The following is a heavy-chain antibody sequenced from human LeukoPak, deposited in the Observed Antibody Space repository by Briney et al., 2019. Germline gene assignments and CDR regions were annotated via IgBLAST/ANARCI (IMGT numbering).Heavy chain of an antibody. D-gene: IGHD3-22*01. CDR2: ISYDGSNK. CDR1: GFTFSSYG. J-gene: IGHJ4*02. Sequence: PGGSLRLSCAASGFTFSSYGMHWVRQAPGKGLEWVAVISYDGSNKYYADSVKGRFTISRDNSKNTLYLQMNSLRAEDTAVYYCAKDLHYDSSGYPYWGQGTLVTVSS. CDR3: AKDLHYDSSGYPY. V-gene: IGHV3-30*18.